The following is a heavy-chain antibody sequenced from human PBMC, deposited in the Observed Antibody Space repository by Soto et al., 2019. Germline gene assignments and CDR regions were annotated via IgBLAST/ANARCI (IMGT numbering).Heavy chain of an antibody. Sequence: QVQLVQSGAEVKKPGASVKVSCKASGYTFTSYDINWVRQATGQGLEWMGWMNPNSGNTGYAQKFRGRVTMTRNTSKSTAYMELSSLRSEDPAVYYCARESTGTTSMDVWGQGNTVTVSS. D-gene: IGHD1-1*01. V-gene: IGHV1-8*01. CDR2: MNPNSGNT. CDR3: ARESTGTTSMDV. CDR1: GYTFTSYD. J-gene: IGHJ6*02.